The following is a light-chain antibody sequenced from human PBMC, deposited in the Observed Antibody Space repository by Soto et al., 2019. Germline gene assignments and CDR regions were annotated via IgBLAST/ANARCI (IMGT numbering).Light chain of an antibody. J-gene: IGLJ1*01. Sequence: QSALTQPASLSGSPGQSITISCTGTSSDIGAYDYVSWFQQHPGKAPKLMISEVNNRPSGVSNRFSVSKPGNTAYLTISGIQVEDDADYFCSSFKTNSTHVFGTGTKVTAL. V-gene: IGLV2-14*01. CDR3: SSFKTNSTHV. CDR2: EVN. CDR1: SSDIGAYDY.